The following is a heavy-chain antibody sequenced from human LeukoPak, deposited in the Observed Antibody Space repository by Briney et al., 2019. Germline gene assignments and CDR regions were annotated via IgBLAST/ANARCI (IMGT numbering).Heavy chain of an antibody. CDR1: GFTFSSYG. D-gene: IGHD5-18*01. CDR2: ISYDGSNK. V-gene: IGHV3-30*18. CDR3: AKDGGVFSYGPWGYFDY. J-gene: IGHJ4*02. Sequence: GGSLRLSCAASGFTFSSYGMHWVRQAPGKGLEWVAVISYDGSNKYYADSVKGRFTISRDSSKNTLYLQMNSLRAEDTAVYYCAKDGGVFSYGPWGYFDYWGQGTLVTVSS.